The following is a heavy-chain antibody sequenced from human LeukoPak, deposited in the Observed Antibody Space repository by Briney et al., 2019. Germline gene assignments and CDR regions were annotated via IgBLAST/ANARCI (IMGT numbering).Heavy chain of an antibody. D-gene: IGHD3-16*01. V-gene: IGHV3-74*01. CDR2: INSDGSST. Sequence: GGSLRLSCAASGFSFSRYWMHWVRQAPGKGLVWVSRINSDGSSTSYADSVKGRFTISRDNAKNSLYLQMNSLRAEDMALYYCAKGGGGRLIYYYYMDVWGKGTTVTVSS. CDR3: AKGGGGRLIYYYYMDV. J-gene: IGHJ6*03. CDR1: GFSFSRYW.